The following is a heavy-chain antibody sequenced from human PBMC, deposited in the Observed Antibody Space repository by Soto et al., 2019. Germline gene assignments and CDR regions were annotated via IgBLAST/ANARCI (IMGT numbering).Heavy chain of an antibody. CDR3: ARAVAEWNYDILTGNNWFDP. V-gene: IGHV3-66*01. J-gene: IGHJ5*02. CDR2: IYSGGST. Sequence: GGSLRLSCAASGFTVSSNYMSWVRQAPGKGLEWVSVIYSGGSTYYADSVKGRFTISRDNSKNTLYLQMNSLRAEDTAVYYCARAVAEWNYDILTGNNWFDPWGQGTLVTVSS. CDR1: GFTVSSNY. D-gene: IGHD3-9*01.